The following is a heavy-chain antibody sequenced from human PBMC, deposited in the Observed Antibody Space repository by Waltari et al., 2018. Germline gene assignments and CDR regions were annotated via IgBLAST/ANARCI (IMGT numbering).Heavy chain of an antibody. J-gene: IGHJ4*02. D-gene: IGHD4-17*01. CDR2: IKQDGSEK. Sequence: EVQLVESGGGSVQPGGSVRLCCAAAGVTFRNFWVNWVRQDPGKGLEWVANIKQDGSEKNYVDSVEGRFSISRDNAQNSLYLQRNSLRAEDTAIYYCVTGLTTVTAKDYFDHWGQGALVTVS. V-gene: IGHV3-7*01. CDR3: VTGLTTVTAKDYFDH. CDR1: GVTFRNFW.